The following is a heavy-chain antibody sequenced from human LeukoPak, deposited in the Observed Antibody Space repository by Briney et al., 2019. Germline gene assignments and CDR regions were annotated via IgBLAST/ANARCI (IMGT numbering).Heavy chain of an antibody. CDR2: TSGSGGST. J-gene: IGHJ4*02. V-gene: IGHV3-23*01. D-gene: IGHD6-13*01. CDR1: GFTFSSYA. CDR3: AKGAFGSSWSPFDY. Sequence: PGGSLRLSCAASGFTFSSYAMTWLRQAPGKGLEWVSTTSGSGGSTYYADSVKGRFTISRDNSKNTLYLQMDSLRVEDMAVYYCAKGAFGSSWSPFDYWGQGTLVTVSS.